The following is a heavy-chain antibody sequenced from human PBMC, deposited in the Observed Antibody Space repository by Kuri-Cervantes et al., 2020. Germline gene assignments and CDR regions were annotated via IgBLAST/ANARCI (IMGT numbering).Heavy chain of an antibody. CDR1: GFTFSSYE. V-gene: IGHV3-48*03. Sequence: GESLKSFCAASGFTFSSYEMNWVRQAPGKGLEWVSYVSRGGLTIYYADSVKGRFTISRDNAKNSVSLQVNSLRAEDTAIYYCARAPYGERDIRFDYWGQGTLVTVSS. D-gene: IGHD4-17*01. CDR2: VSRGGLTI. J-gene: IGHJ4*02. CDR3: ARAPYGERDIRFDY.